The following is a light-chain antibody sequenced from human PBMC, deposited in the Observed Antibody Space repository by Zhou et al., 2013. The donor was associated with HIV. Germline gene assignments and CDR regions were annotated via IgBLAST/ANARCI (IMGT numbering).Light chain of an antibody. CDR1: QSISSY. V-gene: IGKV1-39*01. J-gene: IGKJ5*01. Sequence: DIQMTQSPSSLSPSLGDRVSITCRASQSISSYLNWYQHKPGKAPKLLIYGSSSLQSGVPSRFSGSGSGTEFTLSISSLQPEDFATYYCQQSYSTPPTFGQGTRLEI. CDR2: GSS. CDR3: QQSYSTPPT.